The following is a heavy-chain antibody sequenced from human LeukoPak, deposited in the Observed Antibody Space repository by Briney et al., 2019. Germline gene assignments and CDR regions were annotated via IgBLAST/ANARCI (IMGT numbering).Heavy chain of an antibody. CDR2: IKSDGST. V-gene: IGHV3-74*01. CDR3: ARAPSEIGGYYPEYFRH. J-gene: IGHJ1*01. Sequence: SGGSLRLSCAASGFTFSTYWMHWVRQAAGKGLVRVSRIKSDGSTNYADSVKGRFTISRDNAKTTVSLQMNSLRPEDTGVYYCARAPSEIGGYYPEYFRHWGQGTLVTVSS. CDR1: GFTFSTYW. D-gene: IGHD3-22*01.